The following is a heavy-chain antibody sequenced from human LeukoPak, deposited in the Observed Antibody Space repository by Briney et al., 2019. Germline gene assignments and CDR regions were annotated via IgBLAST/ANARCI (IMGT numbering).Heavy chain of an antibody. CDR2: ISWNSGSI. V-gene: IGHV3-9*01. D-gene: IGHD5-18*01. Sequence: GGSLRLSCAASGFTFDDYAMHWVRHAPGKGLEWVSGISWNSGSIGYADSVKGRFTISRDNAKNSLYLQMNSLRAEDTALYYCAKGRYGIYGPFDYWGQGTLVTVSS. CDR3: AKGRYGIYGPFDY. CDR1: GFTFDDYA. J-gene: IGHJ4*02.